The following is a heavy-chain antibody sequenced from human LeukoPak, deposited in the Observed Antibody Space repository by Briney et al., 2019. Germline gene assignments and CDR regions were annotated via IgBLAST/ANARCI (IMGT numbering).Heavy chain of an antibody. V-gene: IGHV3-21*01. Sequence: GGSLGLSCAASGFTFSSYSMNWVRQAPGKGLEWVSSISSSSSYIYYADSVKGRFTISRDNAKNSLYLQMNSLRAEDTAVYYCARNYGSGSYYNVDDYWGQGTLVTVSS. CDR3: ARNYGSGSYYNVDDY. CDR1: GFTFSSYS. D-gene: IGHD3-10*01. CDR2: ISSSSSYI. J-gene: IGHJ4*02.